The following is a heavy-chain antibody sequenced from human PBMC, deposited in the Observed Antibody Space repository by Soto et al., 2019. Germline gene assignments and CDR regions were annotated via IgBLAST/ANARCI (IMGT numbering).Heavy chain of an antibody. CDR3: AKESGADFGDYYDY. J-gene: IGHJ4*02. CDR2: ISDSGGST. Sequence: EVQVLESGGGLVQPGGPLRLSCSASGFTFRNFAMGWVRQAPGKGLEWVSTISDSGGSTYYADSVKGRFTISRDNSKNTLYLQMNSLGAEDTAVYYCAKESGADFGDYYDYWGQGTLVSVSS. CDR1: GFTFRNFA. D-gene: IGHD4-17*01. V-gene: IGHV3-23*01.